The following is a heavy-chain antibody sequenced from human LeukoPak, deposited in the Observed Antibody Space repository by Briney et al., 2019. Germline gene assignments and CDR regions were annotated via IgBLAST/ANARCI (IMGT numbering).Heavy chain of an antibody. CDR1: GGSISSYY. D-gene: IGHD4-17*01. J-gene: IGHJ4*02. Sequence: PSETLSLTCTVSGGSISSYYWSWIRQPPGKGLEWIGYIYYSGSTNYNPSLKSRVTISVDTSKNQFSLKLSSVTAADTAVYYCARIGDYGDYGEDHWGQGTLVTVSS. CDR2: IYYSGST. V-gene: IGHV4-59*01. CDR3: ARIGDYGDYGEDH.